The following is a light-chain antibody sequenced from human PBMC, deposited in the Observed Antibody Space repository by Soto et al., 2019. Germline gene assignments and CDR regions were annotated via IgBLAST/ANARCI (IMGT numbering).Light chain of an antibody. CDR3: QQRSNWPLT. CDR1: QSVSSY. Sequence: EIVLTQSPATLSLSPGERATLSCRASQSVSSYLAWYQQKPGQAPRLLIYDASNRATGIPARFSGSGSGTDFTLTISSLAPEGFAVYYCQQRSNWPLTFGGGTKVEIK. J-gene: IGKJ4*01. V-gene: IGKV3-11*01. CDR2: DAS.